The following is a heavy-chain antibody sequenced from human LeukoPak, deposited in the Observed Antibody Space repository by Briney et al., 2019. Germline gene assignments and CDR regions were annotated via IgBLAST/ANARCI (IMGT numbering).Heavy chain of an antibody. CDR2: INPNSGGT. V-gene: IGHV1-2*02. J-gene: IGHJ4*02. CDR3: ARDPRSYYGSGSYFGVDY. D-gene: IGHD3-10*01. CDR1: GYTFTGYY. Sequence: ASVKVSCKASGYTFTGYYMHWVRQAPGQGLEWMGWINPNSGGTNYAQKFQGRVTMTRDTSISTAYRELSRLRSDDTAVYYCARDPRSYYGSGSYFGVDYWGQGTLVTVSS.